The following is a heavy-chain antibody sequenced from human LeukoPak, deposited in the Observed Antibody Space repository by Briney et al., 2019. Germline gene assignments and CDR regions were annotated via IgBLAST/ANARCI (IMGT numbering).Heavy chain of an antibody. CDR3: AKDPSSSTKVRSADY. Sequence: GGSLRLSCAASGFTFSNYAMGWVRQAPGKGLEWVSSISGSGGSTYYADSVKGRFTISRDNSKNTLYLQMNSLRAEDTAVYYCAKDPSSSTKVRSADYWGQGTLVTVSS. J-gene: IGHJ4*02. D-gene: IGHD6-13*01. V-gene: IGHV3-23*01. CDR2: ISGSGGST. CDR1: GFTFSNYA.